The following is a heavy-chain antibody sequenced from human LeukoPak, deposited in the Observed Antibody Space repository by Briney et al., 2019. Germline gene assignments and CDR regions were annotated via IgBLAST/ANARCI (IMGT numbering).Heavy chain of an antibody. J-gene: IGHJ5*02. Sequence: PSETLSLTCAVYGGSFSGYYWSWIRQPPGKGLEWIGEINHSGSTNYNPSLKSRVTISVDTSKNQFSLRLSSVTAADTAVYYCARGPSSSWYKEKNNWLAPGGQGTRV. V-gene: IGHV4-34*01. CDR3: ARGPSSSWYKEKNNWLAP. CDR1: GGSFSGYY. CDR2: INHSGST. D-gene: IGHD6-13*01.